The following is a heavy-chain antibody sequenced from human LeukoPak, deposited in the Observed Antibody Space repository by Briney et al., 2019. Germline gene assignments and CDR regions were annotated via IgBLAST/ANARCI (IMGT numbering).Heavy chain of an antibody. D-gene: IGHD6-13*01. CDR3: ARQANPTYSSSWYY. J-gene: IGHJ4*02. Sequence: GGSLRLSCAASGFTFSSYWMSWVRQVPGKGLEWVANIKQDGSHIYYVDSLKGRFTISRDNAKNSLYLQMNSLRAEDTAVYYCARQANPTYSSSWYYWGQGTLVTVS. CDR2: IKQDGSHI. CDR1: GFTFSSYW. V-gene: IGHV3-7*01.